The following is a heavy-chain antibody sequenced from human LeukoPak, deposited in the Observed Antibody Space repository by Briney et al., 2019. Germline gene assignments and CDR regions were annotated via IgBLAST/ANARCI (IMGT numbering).Heavy chain of an antibody. CDR3: ARGGYDFVYYYYGMDV. CDR1: GYTFTGYY. CDR2: INPNSGGT. V-gene: IGHV1-2*06. J-gene: IGHJ6*02. Sequence: ASVKVSCKASGYTFTGYYVHWVRQAPGQGLEWMGRINPNSGGTNYVQKFQGRVTMTRDTSISTAYMELSRLRSDDTAVYYCARGGYDFVYYYYGMDVWGQGTTVTVSS. D-gene: IGHD3-3*01.